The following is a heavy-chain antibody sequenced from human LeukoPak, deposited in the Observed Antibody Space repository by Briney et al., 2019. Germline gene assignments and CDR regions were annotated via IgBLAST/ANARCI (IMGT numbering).Heavy chain of an antibody. Sequence: SETLSLTCTVSGGSISNSSYYWGWIRQPPGKGLEWLGSMYYSGSTYYSPSLKSRVTISVDTSKNQFSLKLSSVTAADTAVYYCAREVVIMEMGATYYYYYMDVWGQGTTVTVSS. CDR2: MYYSGST. V-gene: IGHV4-39*07. CDR3: AREVVIMEMGATYYYYYMDV. D-gene: IGHD3-22*01. J-gene: IGHJ6*03. CDR1: GGSISNSSYY.